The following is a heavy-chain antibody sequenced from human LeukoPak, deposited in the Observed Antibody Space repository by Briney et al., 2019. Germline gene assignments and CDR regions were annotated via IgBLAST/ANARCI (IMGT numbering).Heavy chain of an antibody. CDR1: GFTYSRYV. Sequence: GGSLRLSCAASGFTYSRYVMNWVRQVPGRRPDWVSSISATGGEIFYADSVKGRFTISRDNSNNMVYLQMDSLRTDDTALYYCVRRDIYTTSSWGAFDIWGQGTLVTVSS. D-gene: IGHD6-6*01. J-gene: IGHJ3*02. CDR3: VRRDIYTTSSWGAFDI. V-gene: IGHV3-23*01. CDR2: ISATGGEI.